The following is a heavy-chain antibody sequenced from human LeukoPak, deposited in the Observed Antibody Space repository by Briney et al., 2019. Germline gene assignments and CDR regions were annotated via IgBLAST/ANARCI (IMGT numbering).Heavy chain of an antibody. CDR1: AYTFTSYG. CDR2: ISAYNGNT. CDR3: ARDDSNYVTFDY. J-gene: IGHJ4*02. V-gene: IGHV1-18*01. Sequence: ASVKVSCKASAYTFTSYGISWVRQAPGQGLEWMGWISAYNGNTNYAQKLQGRVTMTTDTSTSTAYMELRSLRSDDTAVYYCARDDSNYVTFDYWGQGTLVTVSS. D-gene: IGHD4-11*01.